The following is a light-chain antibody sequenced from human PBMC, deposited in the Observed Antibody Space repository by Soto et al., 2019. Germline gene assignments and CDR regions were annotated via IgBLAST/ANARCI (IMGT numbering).Light chain of an antibody. V-gene: IGKV3-20*01. Sequence: EIVLTQSPGTLTLSPGERATLSCRASQSVGSKLAWYQQKPGQAPRLLIYGASTRATAIPDRFSGSGSGTDFTLTITRLEPEDFAVYYCQQYGSSRTFGQGTKVGIK. CDR2: GAS. J-gene: IGKJ1*01. CDR3: QQYGSSRT. CDR1: QSVGSK.